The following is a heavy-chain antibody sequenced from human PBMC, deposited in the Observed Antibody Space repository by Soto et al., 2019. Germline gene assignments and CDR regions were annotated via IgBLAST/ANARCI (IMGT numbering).Heavy chain of an antibody. CDR3: AKGGYASPFDY. D-gene: IGHD1-1*01. V-gene: IGHV3-23*01. Sequence: GGSLRLSCAASGFSFSNYALTWVRQAPGKGLEWVSTVRGVDTSTYYADSVKGRFTISRDNSMNTLFLDMSSLRAEDTARYYCAKGGYASPFDYWGLGTLVTVSS. CDR1: GFSFSNYA. CDR2: VRGVDTST. J-gene: IGHJ4*02.